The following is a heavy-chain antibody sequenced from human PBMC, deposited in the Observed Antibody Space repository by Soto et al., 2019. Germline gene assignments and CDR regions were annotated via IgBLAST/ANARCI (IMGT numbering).Heavy chain of an antibody. CDR3: ARDLWSYCGTACYPLDV. D-gene: IGHD2-21*02. CDR2: MYNTGST. CDR1: GGSISGYY. Sequence: QVQLQESGPGLVKPSETLSLTCTVSGGSISGYYWSWIRQPPGKGLEWIGYMYNTGSTVYNPSFKSRVTIAVDTSKHQFSLKLNSVTAADTAVYYCARDLWSYCGTACYPLDVWGQGTTVTVSS. J-gene: IGHJ6*02. V-gene: IGHV4-59*01.